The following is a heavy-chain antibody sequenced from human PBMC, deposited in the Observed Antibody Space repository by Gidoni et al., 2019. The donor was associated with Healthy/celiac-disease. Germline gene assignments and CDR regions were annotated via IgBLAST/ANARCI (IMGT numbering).Heavy chain of an antibody. V-gene: IGHV3-23*01. Sequence: EVQLLESGGGLVQPGGSLRLSCAASGFTFSSSAMSWVRQAPGKGLEWVSAISGSGGSTYYADSVKGRFTISRDNSKNTLYLQMNSLRAEDTAVYYCAKDLERYYDSSGYYPAFDIWGQGTMVTVSS. J-gene: IGHJ3*02. CDR3: AKDLERYYDSSGYYPAFDI. CDR1: GFTFSSSA. CDR2: ISGSGGST. D-gene: IGHD3-22*01.